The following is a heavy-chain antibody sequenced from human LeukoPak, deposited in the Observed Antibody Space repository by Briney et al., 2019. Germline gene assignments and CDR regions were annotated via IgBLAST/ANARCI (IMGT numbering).Heavy chain of an antibody. CDR2: INSDGSST. J-gene: IGHJ4*02. D-gene: IGHD4-11*01. V-gene: IGHV3-74*01. Sequence: GGSLRLSCAASGFTFSSYWMHWVRQAPGKGLVWVSRINSDGSSTSYADSVKGRFTISRDNSKNTVLLQMDSLRAEDTAIYYCAKRSGVYSDNSGVFDYWGQGSLVTVSS. CDR1: GFTFSSYW. CDR3: AKRSGVYSDNSGVFDY.